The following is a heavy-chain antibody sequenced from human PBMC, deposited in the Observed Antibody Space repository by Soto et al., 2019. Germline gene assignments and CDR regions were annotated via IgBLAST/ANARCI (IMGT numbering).Heavy chain of an antibody. Sequence: LRLSCAASGFTCSNDYMNWVRQAAGKGLEWVSVMYRVDSTYYADSVRGRFPISRDNSKNTLNLQMNSLRAEDTAVYYCASLAYSVYDFAFDIWGQGTMVTVSS. CDR2: MYRVDST. CDR3: ASLAYSVYDFAFDI. D-gene: IGHD5-12*01. J-gene: IGHJ3*02. CDR1: GFTCSNDY. V-gene: IGHV3-53*01.